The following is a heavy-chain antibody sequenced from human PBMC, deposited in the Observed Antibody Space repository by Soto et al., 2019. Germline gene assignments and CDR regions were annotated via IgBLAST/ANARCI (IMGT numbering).Heavy chain of an antibody. J-gene: IGHJ4*02. CDR1: GGTFSSYA. Sequence: ALVKVSCKASGGTFSSYAISWVRQAPGQGLEWMGGIIPIFGTANYAQRFQGRVTINADESTSTAYMELSSLRSEDTAVYYCARWSRALRPPYQGGFDYWGQGTLVTVSS. CDR2: IIPIFGTA. D-gene: IGHD2-2*01. CDR3: ARWSRALRPPYQGGFDY. V-gene: IGHV1-69*13.